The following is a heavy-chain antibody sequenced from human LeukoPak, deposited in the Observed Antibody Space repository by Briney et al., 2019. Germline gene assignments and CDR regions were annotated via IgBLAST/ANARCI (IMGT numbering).Heavy chain of an antibody. J-gene: IGHJ4*02. CDR2: ISWNSGSI. CDR3: AKDTPRYSSSWYYFDY. V-gene: IGHV3-9*01. CDR1: GFTFDDYA. D-gene: IGHD6-13*01. Sequence: PGGSLRLSCAASGFTFDDYAMPWVRQAPGKGLEWVSGISWNSGSIGYADSVKGRFTISRDNAKNSLYLQMNSLRAEDTALYYCAKDTPRYSSSWYYFDYWGQGTLVTVSS.